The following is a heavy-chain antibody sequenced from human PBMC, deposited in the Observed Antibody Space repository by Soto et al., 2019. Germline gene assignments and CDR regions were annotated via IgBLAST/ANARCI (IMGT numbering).Heavy chain of an antibody. J-gene: IGHJ4*02. V-gene: IGHV4-59*01. CDR1: GGSISSYY. Sequence: SETLSLTCTVSGGSISSYYWSWIRQPPGKGLEWIGYIYYSGSTNYNPSLKSRVTISVDTSKNQFSLKLSSVTAADTAVYYCARDRDSSSSEVYFDYWGQGTLVTVSS. D-gene: IGHD6-6*01. CDR2: IYYSGST. CDR3: ARDRDSSSSEVYFDY.